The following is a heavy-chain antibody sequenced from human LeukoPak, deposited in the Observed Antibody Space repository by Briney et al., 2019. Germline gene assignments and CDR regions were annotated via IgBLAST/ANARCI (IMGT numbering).Heavy chain of an antibody. CDR3: AAWGSGNY. D-gene: IGHD7-27*01. Sequence: GGSLRLSCAASGFTFSSYAMHWVRQAPGKGLEWVANTNQDGSQKYYVDSVRGRFTISRDNAEKLFYLQINSLRVEDTAIYYCAAWGSGNYWGQGTLVTVSS. J-gene: IGHJ4*02. CDR1: GFTFSSYA. V-gene: IGHV3-7*03. CDR2: TNQDGSQK.